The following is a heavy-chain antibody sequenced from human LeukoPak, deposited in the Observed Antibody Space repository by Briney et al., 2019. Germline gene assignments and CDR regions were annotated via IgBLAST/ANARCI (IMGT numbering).Heavy chain of an antibody. CDR3: ASQARVSMIIVVDY. V-gene: IGHV3-23*01. CDR1: GFTFSSYA. Sequence: GGSLGLSCAASGFTFSSYAMGWVRQAPGKGLEWVSGVSGSGDTTLYLDSVKGRFTISRDNSKNTLYLQMNSLRAEDTALYYCASQARVSMIIVVDYWGQGALVTVSS. D-gene: IGHD3-22*01. CDR2: VSGSGDTT. J-gene: IGHJ4*02.